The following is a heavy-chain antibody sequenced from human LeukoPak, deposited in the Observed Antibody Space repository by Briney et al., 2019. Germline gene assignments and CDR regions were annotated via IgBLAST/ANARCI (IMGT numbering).Heavy chain of an antibody. Sequence: SETLSLTCTVSGGSISSYYWSWIRQPPGKGLEWIGYIYYSGSTNYNPSLRSRVTISVDTSKNQFSLKLSSVTAADTAVYYCARAIYYYDSSGYFDWGQGTLVTVSS. J-gene: IGHJ4*02. D-gene: IGHD3-22*01. V-gene: IGHV4-59*01. CDR3: ARAIYYYDSSGYFD. CDR1: GGSISSYY. CDR2: IYYSGST.